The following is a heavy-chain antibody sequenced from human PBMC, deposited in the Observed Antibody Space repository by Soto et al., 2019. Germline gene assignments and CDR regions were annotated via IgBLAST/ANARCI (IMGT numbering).Heavy chain of an antibody. CDR3: ARERRGRTSSGWYEGTDKYYGMDA. CDR2: IKEDGSEK. D-gene: IGHD6-19*01. CDR1: GFTFSSYW. J-gene: IGHJ6*02. V-gene: IGHV3-7*03. Sequence: GGSLRLSCAASGFTFSSYWMTWVRQAPGKGLEWVANIKEDGSEKYYADSVKGRFTISRDNAKTSLYLQMSSLRAEDTAVYYCARERRGRTSSGWYEGTDKYYGMDAWGQGNTVTVSS.